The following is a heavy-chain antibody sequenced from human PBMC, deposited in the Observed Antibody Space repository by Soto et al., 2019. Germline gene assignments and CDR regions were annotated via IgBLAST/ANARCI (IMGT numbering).Heavy chain of an antibody. J-gene: IGHJ5*02. CDR3: TTDRIVLVPAAIASWFDP. V-gene: IGHV3-15*07. CDR1: SVSNAW. Sequence: SVSNAWMNWVRQAPGKGLEWVGRIKSKTDGGTTDYAAPVKGRFTISRDDSKNTLYLQMNSLKTEDTAVYYCTTDRIVLVPAAIASWFDPRGQGTLVTVSS. CDR2: IKSKTDGGTT. D-gene: IGHD2-2*01.